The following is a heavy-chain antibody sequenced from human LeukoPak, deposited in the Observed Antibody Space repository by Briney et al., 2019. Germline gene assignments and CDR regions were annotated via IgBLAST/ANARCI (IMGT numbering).Heavy chain of an antibody. CDR1: GYTFTSYD. D-gene: IGHD3-22*01. Sequence: ASLKVSCKASGYTFTSYDINWVRHATGQGLEWMGWMNPISGNTGYAQKFQGRVTMTRNTSISTAYMELSSLRSEDTAVYYCARGRAYYYDSSGLAPDYWGQGTLVTVSS. V-gene: IGHV1-8*01. CDR2: MNPISGNT. J-gene: IGHJ4*02. CDR3: ARGRAYYYDSSGLAPDY.